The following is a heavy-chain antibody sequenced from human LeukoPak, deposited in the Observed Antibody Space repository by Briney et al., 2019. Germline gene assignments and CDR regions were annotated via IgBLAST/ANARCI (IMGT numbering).Heavy chain of an antibody. D-gene: IGHD6-13*01. CDR1: GGSISSSSYY. J-gene: IGHJ3*02. CDR2: IYYSGST. CDR3: ARLKNWYDAFDI. Sequence: SETLSLTCTVSGGSISSSSYYWGWIRQPPGKGLEWIGSIYYSGSTYYNPSLKSRVTISVDTSKNQFSLKLSSVTAADTAVYYCARLKNWYDAFDIWGQGTMVTVSS. V-gene: IGHV4-39*07.